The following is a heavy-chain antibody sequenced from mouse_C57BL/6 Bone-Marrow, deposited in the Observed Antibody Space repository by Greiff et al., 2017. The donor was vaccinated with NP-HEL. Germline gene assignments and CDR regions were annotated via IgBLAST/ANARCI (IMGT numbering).Heavy chain of an antibody. CDR3: ARRGGIYYYGSSSWFAY. CDR1: GYSITSGYY. CDR2: ISYDGSN. J-gene: IGHJ3*01. D-gene: IGHD1-1*01. Sequence: DVQLQESGPGLVKPSQSLSLTCSVTGYSITSGYYWNWIRQFPGNKLEWMGYISYDGSNNYNPSLKNRISITRDTSKNQFFLKLNSVTTEDTATYYCARRGGIYYYGSSSWFAYWGQGTLVTVSA. V-gene: IGHV3-6*01.